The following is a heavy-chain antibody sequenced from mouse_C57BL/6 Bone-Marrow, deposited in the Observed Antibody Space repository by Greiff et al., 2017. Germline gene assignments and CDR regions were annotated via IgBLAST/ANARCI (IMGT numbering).Heavy chain of an antibody. V-gene: IGHV1-5*01. Sequence: EVQLQQSGTVLARPGASVKMSCKTSGYTFTSYWMHWVKQRPGQGLEWIGAIYPGNSDTSYNQKFKGKAKLTAVTSASTAYMELSSLTNEDSAVYYGTDDYDWFAYWGQGTLVTVSA. CDR3: TDDYDWFAY. CDR1: GYTFTSYW. J-gene: IGHJ3*01. CDR2: IYPGNSDT. D-gene: IGHD2-4*01.